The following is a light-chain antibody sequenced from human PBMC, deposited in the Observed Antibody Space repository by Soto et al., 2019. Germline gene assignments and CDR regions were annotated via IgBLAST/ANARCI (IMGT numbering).Light chain of an antibody. V-gene: IGKV3-20*01. Sequence: EIVLTQSPGTLSLSPGERATLSCRASQSVSSRYLAWYQQKPGQAPRLLIYGASNRATGIPDRFSGSGSGKDFTLTISRLEPEYCAVYFCQQYGSSPPFTFGQGTKVESK. J-gene: IGKJ2*01. CDR2: GAS. CDR1: QSVSSRY. CDR3: QQYGSSPPFT.